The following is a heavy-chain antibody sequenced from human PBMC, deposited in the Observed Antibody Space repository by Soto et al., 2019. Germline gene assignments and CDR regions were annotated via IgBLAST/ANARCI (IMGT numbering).Heavy chain of an antibody. CDR1: GFTFSSYC. Sequence: QVQLVESGGGVVQPGRSLRLSCAASGFTFSSYCMHWVRQAPVKGLDWVAVIWYDGINKYYADSVEGRFTISRDNSKKTLYLQMKSMRDEDTAVYSCARDPPPDYYYYYGLDVSGHGTTVTVSS. J-gene: IGHJ6*02. V-gene: IGHV3-33*01. CDR3: ARDPPPDYYYYYGLDV. CDR2: IWYDGINK.